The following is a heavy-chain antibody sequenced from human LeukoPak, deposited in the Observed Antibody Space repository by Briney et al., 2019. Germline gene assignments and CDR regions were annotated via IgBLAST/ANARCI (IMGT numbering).Heavy chain of an antibody. CDR3: ACGKAAAGTPLN. CDR1: GGTFSSYA. D-gene: IGHD6-13*01. J-gene: IGHJ4*02. CDR2: IIPILGIA. Sequence: ASVKVSCKASGGTFSSYAISWVRQAPGQGLEWMGRIIPILGIANYAQKFQGRVTITADKSTSTAYMELSSLRSEDTAVYYCACGKAAAGTPLNWGQGTLVTVSS. V-gene: IGHV1-69*04.